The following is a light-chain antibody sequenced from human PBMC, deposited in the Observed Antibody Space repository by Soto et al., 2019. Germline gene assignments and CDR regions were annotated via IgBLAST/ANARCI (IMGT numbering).Light chain of an antibody. J-gene: IGKJ1*01. CDR3: QQYGSSPQA. V-gene: IGKV3-20*01. CDR1: RRVYSRH. CDR2: GAS. Sequence: EIVFNPVSGRLFLSPRGKATLSFQARRRVYSRHLAWYQQKPGQAPRLLIYGASSRATGIPDRFSGSGSGTDFTLTISRLEPEDFAVYYCQQYGSSPQAFGQGTKVDIK.